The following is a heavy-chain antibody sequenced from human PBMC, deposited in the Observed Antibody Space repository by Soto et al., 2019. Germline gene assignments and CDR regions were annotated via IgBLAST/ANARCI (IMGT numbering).Heavy chain of an antibody. CDR2: ISGSGGST. CDR1: GFTFSSYA. Sequence: GGSLRLSCAASGFTFSSYAMSWVRQAPGKGLEWVSAISGSGGSTYYADSVKGRFTISRDNSKNTLYLQMNSLRAEDTAVYYCAKTLGYDILTGYYADYWGQGTLVTVSS. D-gene: IGHD3-9*01. V-gene: IGHV3-23*01. CDR3: AKTLGYDILTGYYADY. J-gene: IGHJ4*02.